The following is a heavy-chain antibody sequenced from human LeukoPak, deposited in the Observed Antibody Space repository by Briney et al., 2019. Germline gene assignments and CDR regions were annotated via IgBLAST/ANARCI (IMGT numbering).Heavy chain of an antibody. CDR1: GFTFSSSW. D-gene: IGHD3-22*01. J-gene: IGHJ5*02. CDR2: IKQDETEK. V-gene: IGHV3-7*03. Sequence: GGSLGLSCAASGFTFSSSWMSWVRQAPGKGLEWVANIKQDETEKYYVDSVKGRFTISRDNAKNSLYLQMDSLRAEDTAVYYCATEGTYYYDSSGYRWGQGTLVTVSS. CDR3: ATEGTYYYDSSGYR.